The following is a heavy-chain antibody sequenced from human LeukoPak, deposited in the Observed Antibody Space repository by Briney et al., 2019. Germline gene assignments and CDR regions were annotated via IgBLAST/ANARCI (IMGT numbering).Heavy chain of an antibody. CDR2: ISGSGGST. J-gene: IGHJ4*02. V-gene: IGHV3-23*01. Sequence: HPGGSLRLSCAASGFTFSSYAMSWVRQAPGKGLEWVSFISGSGGSTYYVDSVKGRFTISRDNSKNTLYLQMNSLRAEDTAVYYCARALWFGETFPAYWGQGTLVTVSS. D-gene: IGHD3-10*01. CDR1: GFTFSSYA. CDR3: ARALWFGETFPAY.